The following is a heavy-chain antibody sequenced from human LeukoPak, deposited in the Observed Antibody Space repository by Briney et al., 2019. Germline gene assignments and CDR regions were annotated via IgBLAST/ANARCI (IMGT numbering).Heavy chain of an antibody. CDR2: ISYDGSNK. CDR3: ARDGNYSGCDWIY. D-gene: IGHD5-12*01. CDR1: GFTFSSYA. J-gene: IGHJ4*02. V-gene: IGHV3-30-3*01. Sequence: TGGSLRLSCAASGFTFSSYAMHWVRQAPGKGLEWVAVISYDGSNKYYADSVKGRFTISRDNSKNTLYLQMNSLRAEDTAVYYCARDGNYSGCDWIYWGQGTLVTVSS.